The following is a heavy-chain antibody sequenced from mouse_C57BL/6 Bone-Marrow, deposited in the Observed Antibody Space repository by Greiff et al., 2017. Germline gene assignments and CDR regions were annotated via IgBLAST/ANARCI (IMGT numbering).Heavy chain of an antibody. CDR2: IRNKANGYTT. Sequence: EVKLEESGGGLVQPGGSLSLSCAASGFTFTDYYMSWVRQPPGKALEWLGFIRNKANGYTTEYSASVQGRFTISRDNSQSILYLQMNALRAEASATYYCARYSPSYYGNCEAMDYWGQGTSVTVSS. CDR3: ARYSPSYYGNCEAMDY. V-gene: IGHV7-3*01. J-gene: IGHJ4*01. D-gene: IGHD2-1*01. CDR1: GFTFTDYY.